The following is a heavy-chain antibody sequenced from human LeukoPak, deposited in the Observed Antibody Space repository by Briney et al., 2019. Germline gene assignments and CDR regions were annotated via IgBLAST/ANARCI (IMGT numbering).Heavy chain of an antibody. CDR3: ARGGGGSEKFDC. J-gene: IGHJ4*02. Sequence: GGSLRLSCAASGFSLSSYWVHWVRQAPGKGLVWLSRINSDGSITTYADSVKGRFTISRDNAKNTVYLQMDSLRAEDTALYYCARGGGGSEKFDCWGQGTLVTVSS. CDR2: INSDGSIT. D-gene: IGHD1-26*01. CDR1: GFSLSSYW. V-gene: IGHV3-74*01.